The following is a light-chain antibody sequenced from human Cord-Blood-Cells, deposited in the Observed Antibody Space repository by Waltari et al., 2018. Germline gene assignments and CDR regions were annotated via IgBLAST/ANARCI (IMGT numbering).Light chain of an antibody. CDR2: EVS. Sequence: QSALTQPASVSGSPGQSITISCTGTSSDVGGYNYVSWYQQHPGKAPKLMIYEVSNRPSWVSNRFSGSKSGNMASLTISGLQAEYEADYYCSSYTSSSTYVFGTGTKVTVL. J-gene: IGLJ1*01. V-gene: IGLV2-14*01. CDR1: SSDVGGYNY. CDR3: SSYTSSSTYV.